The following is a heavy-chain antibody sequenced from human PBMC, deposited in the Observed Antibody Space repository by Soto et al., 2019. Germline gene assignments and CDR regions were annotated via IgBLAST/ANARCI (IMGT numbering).Heavy chain of an antibody. CDR2: INYSGST. CDR1: GGSFSGYY. D-gene: IGHD3-9*01. V-gene: IGHV4-34*01. CDR3: ARGGYDILTGYYSSAEYFQH. J-gene: IGHJ1*01. Sequence: SETLSLTCAVYGGSFSGYYWSWIRQPPGKGLEWIGEINYSGSTNYNPSLKSRVTISVDTSKNQFSLKLSSVTAADTAVYYCARGGYDILTGYYSSAEYFQHWGQGTLVTVSS.